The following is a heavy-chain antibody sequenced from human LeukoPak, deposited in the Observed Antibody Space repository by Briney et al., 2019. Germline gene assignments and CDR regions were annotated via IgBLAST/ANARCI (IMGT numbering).Heavy chain of an antibody. CDR2: IYYSGST. D-gene: IGHD6-19*01. V-gene: IGHV4-39*07. CDR3: ASIPTITPIAVAGTIGDWDDY. CDR1: GGSISSSSYY. J-gene: IGHJ4*02. Sequence: PSETLSLTCTVSGGSISSSSYYWGWIRQPPGKGLEWIGSIYYSGSTYYNPSLKSRVTISVDTSKNQFSLKLSSVTAADTAVYYCASIPTITPIAVAGTIGDWDDYWGQGTLVTVSS.